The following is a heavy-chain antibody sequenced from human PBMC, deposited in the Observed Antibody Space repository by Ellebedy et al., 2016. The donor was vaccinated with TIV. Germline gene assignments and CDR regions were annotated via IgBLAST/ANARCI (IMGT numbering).Heavy chain of an antibody. CDR2: IYYSGST. CDR3: ARDRGSYHYYFDY. Sequence: MPSETLSLTCTVSGGSISSYYWSWIRQPPGKGLEWIGYIYYSGSTNYNPSLKSRVTISVDTSKNQFSLKLSSVTAADTAVYYCARDRGSYHYYFDYWGQGTLVTVSS. J-gene: IGHJ4*02. V-gene: IGHV4-59*01. D-gene: IGHD1-26*01. CDR1: GGSISSYY.